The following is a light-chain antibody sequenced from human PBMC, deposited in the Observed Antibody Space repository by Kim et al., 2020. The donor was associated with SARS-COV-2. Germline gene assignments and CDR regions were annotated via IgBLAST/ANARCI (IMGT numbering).Light chain of an antibody. V-gene: IGLV1-44*01. CDR2: SNE. J-gene: IGLJ3*02. CDR3: VAWDDSLSGSV. Sequence: GPEVTISCSGRRCNKGSKFENWYQQLQATAPKLLIYSNEYRSAGVPDPFSGSNSGTSASLAISGLQSEDEADYYCVAWDDSLSGSVFGGGTQLTVL. CDR1: RCNKGSKF.